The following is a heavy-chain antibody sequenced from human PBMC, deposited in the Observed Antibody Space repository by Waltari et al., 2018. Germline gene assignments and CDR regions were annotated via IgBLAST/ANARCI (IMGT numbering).Heavy chain of an antibody. V-gene: IGHV4-59*01. J-gene: IGHJ4*02. Sequence: QVQLQESGPGLVKPSETLSLTCTVSGGSFSSYHWSWIRQPPGKGLEWIGYIYYSGSTNYNPSLKSRVTISVDTSKNQCSLKLSSVTAADTAVYYCARVGLTGTFDYWGQGTLVTVSS. D-gene: IGHD1-20*01. CDR1: GGSFSSYH. CDR2: IYYSGST. CDR3: ARVGLTGTFDY.